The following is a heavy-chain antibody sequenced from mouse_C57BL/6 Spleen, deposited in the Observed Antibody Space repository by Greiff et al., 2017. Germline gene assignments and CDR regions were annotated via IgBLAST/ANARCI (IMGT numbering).Heavy chain of an antibody. V-gene: IGHV1-69*01. J-gene: IGHJ2*01. CDR3: ARGYYGSTYYFDY. Sequence: QVQLQQPGAELVMPGASVKLSCKASGYTFTSYWMHRVKQRPGQGLEWIGEIDPSDSYTNYNQKFKGKSTLTVDKSSSTAYMQLSSLTSEDSAVYYCARGYYGSTYYFDYWGQGTTLTVSS. CDR1: GYTFTSYW. CDR2: IDPSDSYT. D-gene: IGHD1-1*01.